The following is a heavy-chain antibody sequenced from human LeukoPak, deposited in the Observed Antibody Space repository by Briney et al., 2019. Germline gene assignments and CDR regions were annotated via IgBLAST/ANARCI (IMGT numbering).Heavy chain of an antibody. CDR3: AKDSDILTGYEFDY. CDR2: ISGSGGST. CDR1: GFTLSSYA. Sequence: GGSLRLSCAASGFTLSSYAMSWVRQAPGKGLEWVSAISGSGGSTYYADSVKGRFTISRDNSKNTLNLQMNSLRAEDTAVYYCAKDSDILTGYEFDYWGQGTLVTVSS. D-gene: IGHD3-9*01. J-gene: IGHJ4*02. V-gene: IGHV3-23*01.